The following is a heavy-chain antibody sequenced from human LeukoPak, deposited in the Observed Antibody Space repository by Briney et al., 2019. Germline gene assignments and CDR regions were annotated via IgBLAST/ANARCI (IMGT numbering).Heavy chain of an antibody. CDR2: INHSGRT. J-gene: IGHJ4*02. D-gene: IGHD1-7*01. CDR1: GGSFSGYY. V-gene: IGHV4-34*01. CDR3: ARGGSITGTTNYFDY. Sequence: LETLSLTCAVYGGSFSGYYWSWIRQPPGKGLEWIGEINHSGRTNYNPSLKTRVTISVDTSKNQFSLKLSSVTAADTAVYYCARGGSITGTTNYFDYWGQGTLVTVSS.